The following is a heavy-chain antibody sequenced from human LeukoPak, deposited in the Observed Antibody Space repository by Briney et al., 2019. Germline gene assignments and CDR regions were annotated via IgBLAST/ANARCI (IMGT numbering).Heavy chain of an antibody. J-gene: IGHJ4*02. CDR1: GFTFSAYS. Sequence: PGGSLRLSCAASGFTFSAYSMNWVRQAPGKGLEWVSYISSSSTTIYYADSVKGRFTISRDNSKKTLYLQMDSLRAEDTAVYYCARDKDPYSFDYWGQGTLVTVSS. CDR2: ISSSSTTI. V-gene: IGHV3-48*01. CDR3: ARDKDPYSFDY. D-gene: IGHD3-16*02.